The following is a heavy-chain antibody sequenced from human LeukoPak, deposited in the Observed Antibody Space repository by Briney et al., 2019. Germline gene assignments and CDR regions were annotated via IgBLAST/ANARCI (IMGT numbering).Heavy chain of an antibody. CDR2: TSAYNGNT. CDR3: ARGVYSGSYYESHYFDY. V-gene: IGHV1-18*01. D-gene: IGHD1-26*01. CDR1: GYTFTSYG. Sequence: ASVKVSCKASGYTFTSYGISWVRQAPGQGLEWMGWTSAYNGNTNYAQKLQGRVTMTTDTSTSTAYMELRSLRSNDTAVYYCARGVYSGSYYESHYFDYWGQGTLVTVSS. J-gene: IGHJ4*02.